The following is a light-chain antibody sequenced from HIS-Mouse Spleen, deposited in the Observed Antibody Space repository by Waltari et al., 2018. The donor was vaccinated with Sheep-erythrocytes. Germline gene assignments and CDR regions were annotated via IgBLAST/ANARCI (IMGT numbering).Light chain of an antibody. CDR1: SSNIGSNY. CDR3: AAWDDSLSGNWV. J-gene: IGLJ3*02. Sequence: QSVLTQPPSASGTPGQRVTISCSGSSSNIGSNYVYWYQQLPGTAPKLLIYRNNQRPSGVPDRFSGSKSGTSASLAISGLRSEAEADYYCAAWDDSLSGNWVFGGGTKLTVL. V-gene: IGLV1-47*01. CDR2: RNN.